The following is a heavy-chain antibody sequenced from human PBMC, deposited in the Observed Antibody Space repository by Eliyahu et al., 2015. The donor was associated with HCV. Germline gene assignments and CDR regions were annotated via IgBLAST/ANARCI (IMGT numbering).Heavy chain of an antibody. CDR1: GYTFTSYY. CDR3: ARHYGDYVRHYGMDV. CDR2: INPXGGST. V-gene: IGHV1-46*01. D-gene: IGHD4-17*01. J-gene: IGHJ6*02. Sequence: QVQLVQSGAEVKKPGASVKVSCKASGYTFTSYYMHWVRQAPGQGLEWMGIINPXGGSTSYAQKFQGRVTMTRDTSTSTVYMELSSLRSEDTAVYYCARHYGDYVRHYGMDVWGQGTTVTVSS.